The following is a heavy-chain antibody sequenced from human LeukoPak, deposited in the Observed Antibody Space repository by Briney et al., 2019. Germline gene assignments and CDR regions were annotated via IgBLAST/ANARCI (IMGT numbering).Heavy chain of an antibody. V-gene: IGHV1-18*01. J-gene: IGHJ6*02. CDR3: ARCPDDFWSGYHYGMDV. CDR1: VYTFTSYG. Sequence: GASVKVSCKASVYTFTSYGISWVRQAPGQGLEWMGWISAYNGNTNYAQKLQGRVTMTTDTYTSTAYMELRSLRSDDTAVYYCARCPDDFWSGYHYGMDVWGQGTTVTVSS. CDR2: ISAYNGNT. D-gene: IGHD3-3*01.